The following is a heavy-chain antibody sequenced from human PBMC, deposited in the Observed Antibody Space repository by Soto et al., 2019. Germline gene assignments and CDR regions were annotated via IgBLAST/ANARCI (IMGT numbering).Heavy chain of an antibody. D-gene: IGHD3-22*01. CDR1: GFTFSSYG. CDR2: IWYDGSNK. Sequence: HPGGSLRLSCAASGFTFSSYGMHWVRQAPGKGLEWVAVIWYDGSNKYYADSVKGRFTISRDNSKNTLYLQMNSLRAEDTAVYYCARDQEHYYDSSGYCFDYWGQGTLVTVSS. CDR3: ARDQEHYYDSSGYCFDY. V-gene: IGHV3-33*01. J-gene: IGHJ4*02.